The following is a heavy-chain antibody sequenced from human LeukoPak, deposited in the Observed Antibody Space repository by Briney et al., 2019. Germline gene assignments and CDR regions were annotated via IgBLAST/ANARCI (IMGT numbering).Heavy chain of an antibody. V-gene: IGHV3-53*01. CDR3: ARGPNRGYGM. D-gene: IGHD3-22*01. CDR1: GLTVRTNY. CDR2: IYSGGST. J-gene: IGHJ4*02. Sequence: GWSLSPSPAASGLTVRTNYMSGVRRAPGKWLERVSVIYSGGSTYYADSVKGRFTISRDNSKNTLYLQMNSLRAEDTVVYYCARGPNRGYGMWGQGTLVTVSS.